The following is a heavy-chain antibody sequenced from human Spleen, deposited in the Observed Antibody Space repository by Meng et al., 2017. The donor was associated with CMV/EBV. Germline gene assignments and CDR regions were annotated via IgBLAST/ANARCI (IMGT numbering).Heavy chain of an antibody. CDR2: IGRSSSDI. V-gene: IGHV3-21*01. CDR1: GFTFGSYS. J-gene: IGHJ4*02. Sequence: LSLTCAASGFTFGSYSMNWVRQAPGKGLEWVSSIGRSSSDIYYADSVKGRFTISRDNAKNSLYLQMNSLRAEDTAVYYCARDPQWLGFDYWGQGTLVTVSS. D-gene: IGHD6-19*01. CDR3: ARDPQWLGFDY.